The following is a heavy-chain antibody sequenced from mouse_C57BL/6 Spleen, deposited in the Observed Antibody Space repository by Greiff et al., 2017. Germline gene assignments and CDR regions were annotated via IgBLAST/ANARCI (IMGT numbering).Heavy chain of an antibody. Sequence: DVQLQESGPGLVKPSQSLSLTCSVTGYSITSGYYWNWIRQFPGNKLEWMGYISYDGSNNYNPSLKNRISITRDTSKNQFFLKLNSVTTEDTATYYCARQSYGSSYPYFDYWGQGTTLTVSS. CDR3: ARQSYGSSYPYFDY. J-gene: IGHJ2*01. CDR1: GYSITSGYY. V-gene: IGHV3-6*01. D-gene: IGHD1-1*01. CDR2: ISYDGSN.